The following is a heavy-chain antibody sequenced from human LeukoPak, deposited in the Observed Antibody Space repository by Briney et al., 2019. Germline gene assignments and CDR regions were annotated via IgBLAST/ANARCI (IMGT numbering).Heavy chain of an antibody. V-gene: IGHV3-23*01. CDR1: GFTFSTSA. Sequence: PGGSLRLSCAASGFTFSTSAMHWVRQAPGKGLEWVSVIGGSGDTTYYADSVRGRFTISRDNFKNTLYLQMNSLTAEDTAIYYCAKGKSLPHYYYYGMDVWGQGTTVTASS. J-gene: IGHJ6*02. CDR2: IGGSGDTT. CDR3: AKGKSLPHYYYYGMDV.